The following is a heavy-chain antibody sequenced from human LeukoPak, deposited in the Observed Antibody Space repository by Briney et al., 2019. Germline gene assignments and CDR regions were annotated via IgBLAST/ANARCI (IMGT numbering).Heavy chain of an antibody. CDR2: ISGSGGST. V-gene: IGHV3-23*01. Sequence: GGSLRLSCAASGFTFSSYAMSWVRQAPGKGLEWVSAISGSGGSTYYADSVKGRFTISRDNSKNTLYLQMNSLRAEDTAVYYCAKDNVGATNYYYYGVDVWGQGTTVTVSS. J-gene: IGHJ6*02. CDR3: AKDNVGATNYYYYGVDV. CDR1: GFTFSSYA. D-gene: IGHD1-26*01.